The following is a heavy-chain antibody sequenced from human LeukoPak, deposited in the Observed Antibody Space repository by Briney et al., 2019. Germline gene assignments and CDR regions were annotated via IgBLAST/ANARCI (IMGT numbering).Heavy chain of an antibody. D-gene: IGHD4-17*01. CDR2: IIPIFGTA. CDR1: GGTFSSYA. J-gene: IGHJ6*02. Sequence: SVKVSCKASGGTFSSYAISWVRQAPGQGLEWMGGIIPIFGTANYAQKFQGRVTITADESTSTAYMELSSLRSEDTAVCYCARGSLIRTTVNYYYYGMDVWGQGTTVTVSS. V-gene: IGHV1-69*13. CDR3: ARGSLIRTTVNYYYYGMDV.